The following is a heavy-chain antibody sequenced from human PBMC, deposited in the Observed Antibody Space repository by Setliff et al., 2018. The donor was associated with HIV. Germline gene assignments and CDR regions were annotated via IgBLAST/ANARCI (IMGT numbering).Heavy chain of an antibody. V-gene: IGHV4-34*11. Sequence: SETLSLTCAVYGGSFSGYYWSWIRQTPGEGLEWIGSVSYSGNTYYNPSLKSRASISADTSKNQFSLRLTSVTAADTAVYYCARDRWYYYDSSGYFPDYWGQGTLVTVS. CDR2: VSYSGNT. J-gene: IGHJ4*02. CDR1: GGSFSGYY. CDR3: ARDRWYYYDSSGYFPDY. D-gene: IGHD3-22*01.